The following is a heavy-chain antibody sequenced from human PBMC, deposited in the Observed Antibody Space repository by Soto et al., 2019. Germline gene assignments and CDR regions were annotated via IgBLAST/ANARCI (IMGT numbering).Heavy chain of an antibody. V-gene: IGHV1-18*01. Sequence: QVQLVQSGAEVKKPGASVKVSCKASGYRFTNHGISWVRQAPGQGLEWMGWISGHEGKTKYARKFQGRVTMTTDTSTSTAYMEMNTLRYDDTAVYYCARDSYPLAYYFDLWGQGTLVTVSS. J-gene: IGHJ4*02. CDR2: ISGHEGKT. CDR1: GYRFTNHG. CDR3: ARDSYPLAYYFDL.